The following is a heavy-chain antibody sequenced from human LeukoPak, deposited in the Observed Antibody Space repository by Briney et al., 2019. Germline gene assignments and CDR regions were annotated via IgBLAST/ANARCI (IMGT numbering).Heavy chain of an antibody. CDR3: VKDRTGTYTLDY. CDR1: GFTFSNYA. V-gene: IGHV3-30-3*01. Sequence: PGRSLRLSCAATGFTFSNYAIHWGRQAPGKGLEWVAFISDDGSRQHYADSVKGRFTISRDNSKNTLNLQMNSLRAEATAVYYCVKDRTGTYTLDYWGQGTLVTVSS. CDR2: ISDDGSRQ. J-gene: IGHJ4*02. D-gene: IGHD3-10*01.